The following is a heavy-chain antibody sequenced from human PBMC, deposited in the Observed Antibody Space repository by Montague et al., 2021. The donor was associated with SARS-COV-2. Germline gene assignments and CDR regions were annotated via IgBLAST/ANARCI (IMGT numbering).Heavy chain of an antibody. Sequence: SETLSFTCSVSGGSTSTYYWGWIRQPPGKGLEWIGYVSFSGDTIYNPSLKGRVTISVDTSKRQFSLGLSSVTAADTAVYYCARDRSYDSSGYPFPQYFFDYWGQGALVIVSS. D-gene: IGHD3-22*01. CDR2: VSFSGDT. J-gene: IGHJ4*02. V-gene: IGHV4-59*13. CDR1: GGSTSTYY. CDR3: ARDRSYDSSGYPFPQYFFDY.